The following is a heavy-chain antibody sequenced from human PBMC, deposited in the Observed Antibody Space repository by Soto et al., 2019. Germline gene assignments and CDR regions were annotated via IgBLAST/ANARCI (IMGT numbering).Heavy chain of an antibody. CDR3: ARHATDYDFWSGYPAFDY. CDR1: GGSISSYY. CDR2: IYYSGST. Sequence: SETLSLTCTVSGGSISSYYWSWIRQPPGKGLEWIGYIYYSGSTNYNPSLKSRVTISVDTSKNQFSLKLSSVTAADTAVYYCARHATDYDFWSGYPAFDYWGQGTLVTVSS. D-gene: IGHD3-3*01. J-gene: IGHJ4*02. V-gene: IGHV4-59*08.